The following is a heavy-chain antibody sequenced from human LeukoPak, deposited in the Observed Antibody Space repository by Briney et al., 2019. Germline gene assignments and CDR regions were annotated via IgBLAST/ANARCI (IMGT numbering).Heavy chain of an antibody. V-gene: IGHV3-7*01. D-gene: IGHD6-19*01. Sequence: SCKASGYTFTSYGISWVRQAPGKGLEWVANIKKDGSEKYYVDSVKGRFTISRDNAKTSLYLQMNSLRAEDTAVYYCARSVGSGRFDYWGQGTLVTVSS. CDR2: IKKDGSEK. J-gene: IGHJ4*02. CDR3: ARSVGSGRFDY. CDR1: GYTFTSYG.